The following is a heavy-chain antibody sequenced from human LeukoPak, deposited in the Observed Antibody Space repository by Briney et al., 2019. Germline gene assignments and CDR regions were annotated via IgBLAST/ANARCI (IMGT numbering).Heavy chain of an antibody. CDR2: VSISSGTI. J-gene: IGHJ6*02. D-gene: IGHD3-22*01. CDR3: AKDPSMIVVFAYGMDV. Sequence: GGSLRLSCAASGFTFIGHNMNWVRQAPGKGLEWVSFVSISSGTIYYADSVKGRFRISRDNAKSSLDLEMNSLRAEDTAVYYCAKDPSMIVVFAYGMDVWGQGTTVTVSS. V-gene: IGHV3-48*04. CDR1: GFTFIGHN.